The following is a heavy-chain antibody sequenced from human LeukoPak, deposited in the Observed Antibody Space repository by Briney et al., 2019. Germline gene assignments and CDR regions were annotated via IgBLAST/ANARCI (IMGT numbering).Heavy chain of an antibody. Sequence: PGGSLRLSCAASGFTFDDYAMHWVRQAPGKGLEWVSGISWNSGSIGYADSVKGRFTISRDNAKNSLYLQMNSLRAEDTAVYYCAAAASKRWLQFGRAFDIWGQGTMVTVSS. D-gene: IGHD5-24*01. CDR1: GFTFDDYA. CDR3: AAAASKRWLQFGRAFDI. J-gene: IGHJ3*02. V-gene: IGHV3-9*01. CDR2: ISWNSGSI.